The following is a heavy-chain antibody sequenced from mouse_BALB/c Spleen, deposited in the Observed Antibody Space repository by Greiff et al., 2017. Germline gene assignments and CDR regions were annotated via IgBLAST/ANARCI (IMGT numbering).Heavy chain of an antibody. CDR1: GYSFTGYH. CDR2: ISCYNGAT. J-gene: IGHJ3*01. Sequence: LVKTGASVKISCKASGYSFTGYHMHWVKQSHGKSLEWIGYISCYNGATSYNQKFKGKATFTVDTSSSTAYMQFNSLTSEDSAVYYCARVYDGYSSWFAYWGQGTLVTVSA. D-gene: IGHD2-3*01. CDR3: ARVYDGYSSWFAY. V-gene: IGHV1S34*01.